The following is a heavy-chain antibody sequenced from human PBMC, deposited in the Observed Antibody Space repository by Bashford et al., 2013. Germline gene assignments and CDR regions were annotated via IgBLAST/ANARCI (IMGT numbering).Heavy chain of an antibody. CDR2: IHYGSDTT. D-gene: IGHD3/OR15-3a*01. CDR1: GFTFGHYN. V-gene: IGHV3-48*02. Sequence: GSLRLSCAASGFTFGHYNMHWVRQAPGKGLEWISYIHYGSDTTYYADSVKGRFTISRDNAKSSLFLHMNSLRDDDTAVYYCAREGQDWTGYFFDHWGQGTLVTVSS. CDR3: AREGQDWTGYFFDH. J-gene: IGHJ4*02.